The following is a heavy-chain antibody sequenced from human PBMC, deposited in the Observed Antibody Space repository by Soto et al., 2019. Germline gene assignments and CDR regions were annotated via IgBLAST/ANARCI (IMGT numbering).Heavy chain of an antibody. CDR3: ARARGYSYGYFAY. CDR1: GFTFSSYA. CDR2: ISYDGSNK. D-gene: IGHD5-18*01. Sequence: QVQLVESGGGVVQPGRSLRLSCAASGFTFSSYAMHWVRQAPGKGLEWVAVISYDGSNKYYAASVKGRFTISRDNSKNPLYLHMNSLRAEDTAVYYCARARGYSYGYFAYWGQGTLVTVSS. V-gene: IGHV3-30-3*01. J-gene: IGHJ4*02.